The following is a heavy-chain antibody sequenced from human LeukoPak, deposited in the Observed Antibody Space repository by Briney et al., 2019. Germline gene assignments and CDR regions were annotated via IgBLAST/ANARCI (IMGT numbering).Heavy chain of an antibody. CDR2: INPSGGST. CDR1: GNTFTSYY. Sequence: GASVKVSCKASGNTFTSYYMHWVRQAPGQGLEWMGIINPSGGSTGYAQKFQGRVTMTRDTSTSTVYMELSSLRSEDTAVYYCARVRKGGYYYYGMDVWGQGTTVTVSS. D-gene: IGHD3-16*01. J-gene: IGHJ6*02. CDR3: ARVRKGGYYYYGMDV. V-gene: IGHV1-46*01.